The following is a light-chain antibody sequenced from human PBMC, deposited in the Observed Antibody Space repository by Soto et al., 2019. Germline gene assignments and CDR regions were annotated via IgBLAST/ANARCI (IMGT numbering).Light chain of an antibody. V-gene: IGKV3-20*01. CDR2: GIS. Sequence: ENVLTQSPGTLSLSPGERATLSCRASQSVANNFFAWYQQKPGQAPRLLFYGISSRATGIPDRFSGSGSGTDFALTISRLEPEVFVVYYCQQYITLPRTVGQGTKLEVK. J-gene: IGKJ2*01. CDR3: QQYITLPRT. CDR1: QSVANNF.